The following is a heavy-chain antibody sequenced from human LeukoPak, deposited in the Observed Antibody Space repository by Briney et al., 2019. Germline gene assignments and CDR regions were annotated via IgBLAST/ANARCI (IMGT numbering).Heavy chain of an antibody. V-gene: IGHV1-46*01. CDR1: GYTFTSYY. CDR2: INPSGGST. J-gene: IGHJ3*02. D-gene: IGHD6-19*01. Sequence: GASVKVSCKASGYTFTSYYMHWVRLAPGQGLEWMGIINPSGGSTSYAQKFQGRVTMTRDTSTSTVYMELSSLRSEDTAVYYCARGGRYSSGWYVDAFDIWGQGTMVTVSS. CDR3: ARGGRYSSGWYVDAFDI.